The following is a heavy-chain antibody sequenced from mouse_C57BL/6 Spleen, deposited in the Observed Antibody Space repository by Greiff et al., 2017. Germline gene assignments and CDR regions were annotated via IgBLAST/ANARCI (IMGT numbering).Heavy chain of an antibody. CDR2: IYPGDGDT. CDR1: GYAFSSYW. Sequence: QVQLQQSGAELVKPGASVKISCKASGYAFSSYWMNWVKQRPGKGLEWIGQIYPGDGDTNYNGKFKGKATLTADKSSSTSFMQLSSLTSEDSSVYFWARRGMVDYYAMDYWGQGTSVTVSS. CDR3: ARRGMVDYYAMDY. D-gene: IGHD1-1*02. V-gene: IGHV1-80*01. J-gene: IGHJ4*01.